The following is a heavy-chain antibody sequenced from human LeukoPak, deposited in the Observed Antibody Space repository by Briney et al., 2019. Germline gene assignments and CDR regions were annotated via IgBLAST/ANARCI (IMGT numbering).Heavy chain of an antibody. CDR1: GGSISNYY. CDR2: IYYSGST. J-gene: IGHJ4*02. CDR3: ASGIVESTPHY. Sequence: SETLSLTCTVSGGSISNYYWSWIRQPPGKGLEWIGYIYYSGSTNCNPSLKSRVTISVDTSKNQFSLKLSSVTAADTAVYYCASGIVESTPHYWGQGTLVTVSS. D-gene: IGHD1-26*01. V-gene: IGHV4-59*01.